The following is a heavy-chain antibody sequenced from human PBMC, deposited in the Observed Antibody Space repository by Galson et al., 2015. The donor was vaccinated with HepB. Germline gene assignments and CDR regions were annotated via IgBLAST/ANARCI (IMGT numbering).Heavy chain of an antibody. V-gene: IGHV1-2*02. D-gene: IGHD3-22*01. CDR1: GYTFTGYY. CDR3: ARIGVYYDSRGYFDY. Sequence: SVKVSCKASGYTFTGYYLHWVRQAPGQGLEWMGWINPNNGDTNYAQMFQGRVTMTRDTSFSTAYMELSRLRSDDTAVYYCARIGVYYDSRGYFDYWGQGTLVTVSS. J-gene: IGHJ4*02. CDR2: INPNNGDT.